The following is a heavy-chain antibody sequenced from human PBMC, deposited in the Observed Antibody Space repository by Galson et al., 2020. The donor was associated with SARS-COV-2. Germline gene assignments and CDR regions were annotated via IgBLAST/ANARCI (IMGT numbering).Heavy chain of an antibody. Sequence: SETLSLTCTVSGGSISSGSYYWSWIRQPAGKGLEWIGRIYTSGSTNYNPSLKSRVTISVDTSKNQFSLKLSSVTAADTAVYYCARDKDIAAAGLLGMDVWGQGTTVTVSS. V-gene: IGHV4-61*02. D-gene: IGHD6-13*01. CDR1: GGSISSGSYY. CDR3: ARDKDIAAAGLLGMDV. CDR2: IYTSGST. J-gene: IGHJ6*02.